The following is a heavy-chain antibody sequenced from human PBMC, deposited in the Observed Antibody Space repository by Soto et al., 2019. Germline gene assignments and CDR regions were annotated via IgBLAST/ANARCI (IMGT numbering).Heavy chain of an antibody. CDR3: ARDRYSYYDFWSGSLPYYYFGMDV. CDR2: IKQDGSEK. V-gene: IGHV3-7*01. Sequence: GGSLRLSCAASGFTFSSYWMSWVRQAPGKGLEWVANIKQDGSEKYYVDSVKGRFTISRDNAKNSLYLQMNSLRAEDTAVYYCARDRYSYYDFWSGSLPYYYFGMDVWGQGTMVTVSS. J-gene: IGHJ6*02. CDR1: GFTFSSYW. D-gene: IGHD3-3*01.